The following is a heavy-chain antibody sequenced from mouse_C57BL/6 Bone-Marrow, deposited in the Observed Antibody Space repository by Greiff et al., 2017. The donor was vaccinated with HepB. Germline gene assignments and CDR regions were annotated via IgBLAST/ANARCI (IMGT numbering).Heavy chain of an antibody. CDR1: GYTFTDYE. CDR2: IDPETGGT. CDR3: TRRDLLWDY. Sequence: QVQLQQSGAELVRPGASVTLSCKASGYTFTDYEMHWVKQTPVHGLEWIGAIDPETGGTAYNQKFKGKAILTADKSSSTAYMDLRSLTSEDSAVYYCTRRDLLWDYWGQGTTLTVSS. V-gene: IGHV1-15*01. D-gene: IGHD2-1*01. J-gene: IGHJ2*01.